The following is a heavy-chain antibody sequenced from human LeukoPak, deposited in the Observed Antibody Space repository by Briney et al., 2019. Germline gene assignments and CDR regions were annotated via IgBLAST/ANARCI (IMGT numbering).Heavy chain of an antibody. CDR2: INAGNGNT. CDR3: ATEPAAPIYYGMDV. J-gene: IGHJ6*02. Sequence: GASVKVSCKASGYTFTSYAMHWVRQAPGQRLEWMGWINAGNGNTKYSQKFQGRVTITRDTSASTVYMELSSLGSEDTAVYYCATEPAAPIYYGMDVWGQGTTVTVSS. D-gene: IGHD2-2*01. CDR1: GYTFTSYA. V-gene: IGHV1-3*01.